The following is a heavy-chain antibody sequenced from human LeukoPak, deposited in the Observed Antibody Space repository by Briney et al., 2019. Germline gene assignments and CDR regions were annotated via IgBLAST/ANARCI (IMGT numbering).Heavy chain of an antibody. CDR3: AKDEDIVVVPAAEYFQH. V-gene: IGHV3-23*01. D-gene: IGHD2-2*01. CDR2: ISGSGGST. Sequence: GGSLRLSCAASGFTFSSYAMSWVRQAPGKGLEWVSAISGSGGSTYYADSVKGRFTISRDNSKNPLYLQMNSLRAEDTAVYYCAKDEDIVVVPAAEYFQHWGQGTLVTVSS. J-gene: IGHJ1*01. CDR1: GFTFSSYA.